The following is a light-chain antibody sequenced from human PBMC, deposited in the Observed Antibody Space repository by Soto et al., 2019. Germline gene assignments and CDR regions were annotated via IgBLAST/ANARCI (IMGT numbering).Light chain of an antibody. CDR2: DTS. CDR3: QEYIHWPPGM. V-gene: IGKV3-15*01. Sequence: EIVVTQSPATLSASPGERVTLYCRASQFVSRRLAWYQQRLGQVPRLLLYDTSTRAPGISARFSGSGSGTEFTLTISSLQSEDFAVYYCQEYIHWPPGMFGPGTTVDIK. J-gene: IGKJ1*01. CDR1: QFVSRR.